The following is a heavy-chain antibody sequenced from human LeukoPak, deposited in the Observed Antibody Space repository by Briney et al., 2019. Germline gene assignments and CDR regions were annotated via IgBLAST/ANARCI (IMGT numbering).Heavy chain of an antibody. V-gene: IGHV5-51*01. Sequence: TGESLKISCKGSGYSFTSYWIGWVRQMPGKGLEWMGVIYPGDSDTRYSPSFQGQVTISADKSISTAYLQWSSLKASDTAMYYCARLIAVAANWFDPWGQGTLVTVSS. J-gene: IGHJ5*02. D-gene: IGHD6-19*01. CDR3: ARLIAVAANWFDP. CDR2: IYPGDSDT. CDR1: GYSFTSYW.